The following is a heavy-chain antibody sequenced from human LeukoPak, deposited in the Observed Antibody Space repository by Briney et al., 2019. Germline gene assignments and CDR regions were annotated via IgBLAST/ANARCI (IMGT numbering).Heavy chain of an antibody. CDR2: ISGSGGST. D-gene: IGHD3-10*01. J-gene: IGHJ3*02. Sequence: GGSLRLSCAASGFTFSSYGMSWVRQAPGKGLEWVSVISGSGGSTYYADSVKGRFTISRDNSKNTLYLQMNSLRADDTAVYYCAKIFDYYGSGSYTTDAFGIWGQGTMVTVSS. V-gene: IGHV3-23*01. CDR3: AKIFDYYGSGSYTTDAFGI. CDR1: GFTFSSYG.